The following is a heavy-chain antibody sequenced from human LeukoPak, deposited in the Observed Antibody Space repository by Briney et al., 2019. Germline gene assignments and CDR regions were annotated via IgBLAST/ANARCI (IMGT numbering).Heavy chain of an antibody. V-gene: IGHV4-39*07. Sequence: PSETLSLTCSVSGVSTTSRNYYWLWLRQPPGKGLEWIGSIYYNGDTYYNLSLKSRVTISVDTSKYQCSLRLSSVTAADTAVYYCARDRIPPGGLSRTHDAFDIWGRGTMVTVSS. CDR2: IYYNGDT. CDR3: ARDRIPPGGLSRTHDAFDI. CDR1: GVSTTSRNYY. J-gene: IGHJ3*02. D-gene: IGHD3-16*02.